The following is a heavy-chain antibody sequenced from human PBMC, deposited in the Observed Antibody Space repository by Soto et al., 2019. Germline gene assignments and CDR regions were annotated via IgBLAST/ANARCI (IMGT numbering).Heavy chain of an antibody. CDR1: GFTFSSYA. CDR3: ARDRSMIVVVPGY. J-gene: IGHJ4*02. D-gene: IGHD3-22*01. CDR2: ISYDGSNK. Sequence: QVQLVESGGGVVQPGRSLRLSCAASGFTFSSYAMHWVRQAPGKGLEWVSFISYDGSNKFYADSVKGRFAISRDNSKNTVYLQMNSLRAEDTAVYYCARDRSMIVVVPGYWGQGTLFTVSS. V-gene: IGHV3-30*09.